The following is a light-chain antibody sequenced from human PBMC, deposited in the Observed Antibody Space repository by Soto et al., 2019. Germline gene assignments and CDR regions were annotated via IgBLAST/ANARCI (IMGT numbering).Light chain of an antibody. CDR1: QSVSSSY. V-gene: IGKV3-20*01. Sequence: EIVLTQSPGTLSLSPGERATLSCRASQSVSSSYLAWYQQKPGQAPRLLIYGASSRATGIPDRFSGSGSGTDFTLTNSRLEPEDFAVYYCQQYGSSPLTFGGGTKVEIK. CDR3: QQYGSSPLT. J-gene: IGKJ4*01. CDR2: GAS.